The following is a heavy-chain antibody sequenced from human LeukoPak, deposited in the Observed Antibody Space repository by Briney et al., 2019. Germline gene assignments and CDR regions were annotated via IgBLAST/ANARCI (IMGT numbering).Heavy chain of an antibody. CDR3: ARTLGAVPEYFQH. CDR2: IYPDDSDT. V-gene: IGHV5-51*01. CDR1: GYSFTNYW. Sequence: GESLKISCKGSGYSFTNYWIGWVRQMPGKGLEWMGYIYPDDSDTRYSPSFRGQVTISADKSISTAYLQWSRLKASDTAMYYCARTLGAVPEYFQHWGQGTLVTVPS. J-gene: IGHJ1*01. D-gene: IGHD6-13*01.